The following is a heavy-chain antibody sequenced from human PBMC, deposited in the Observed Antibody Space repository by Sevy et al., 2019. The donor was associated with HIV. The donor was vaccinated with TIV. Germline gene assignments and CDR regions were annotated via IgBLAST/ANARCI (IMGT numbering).Heavy chain of an antibody. CDR3: ARSPYYDFWSGNGYYFDY. CDR2: ISYDGSNK. D-gene: IGHD3-3*01. V-gene: IGHV3-30*04. J-gene: IGHJ4*02. Sequence: GGSLRLSCAASGFTFSSYAMHWVRQAPGKGLEWVAVISYDGSNKYYADSVKGRFTISRDNSKNTLYLQMNSLRAEDTAVYYYARSPYYDFWSGNGYYFDYWGQGTLVTVSS. CDR1: GFTFSSYA.